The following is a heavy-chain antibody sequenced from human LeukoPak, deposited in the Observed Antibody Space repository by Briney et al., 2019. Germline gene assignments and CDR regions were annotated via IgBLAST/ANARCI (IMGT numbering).Heavy chain of an antibody. Sequence: WASVKVSCKAPGGTFSSNTISWVRQAPGQGLECMGGIIPIFGTANYAQKFQGRVTITADESTSTAYMELSSLRYEDTAVYYCARVWCSGGSCYSSRGAFDIWGQGTMVTVSS. CDR3: ARVWCSGGSCYSSRGAFDI. D-gene: IGHD2-15*01. V-gene: IGHV1-69*13. CDR2: IIPIFGTA. CDR1: GGTFSSNT. J-gene: IGHJ3*02.